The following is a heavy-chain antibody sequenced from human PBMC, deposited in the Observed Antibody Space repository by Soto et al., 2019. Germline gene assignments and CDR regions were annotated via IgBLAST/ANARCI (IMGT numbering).Heavy chain of an antibody. CDR3: ARGSSYSSGWYAY. V-gene: IGHV4-59*01. D-gene: IGHD6-19*01. J-gene: IGHJ4*02. CDR1: GGSISSYY. Sequence: QVQLQESGPGLVKPSETLSLTCTVSGGSISSYYWSWIRQPPGKGLEWIGYINYSGRTNYNPSLKSRVTISVDTSKNQFSLKLSSVTAADTAVYYCARGSSYSSGWYAYWGQGTLVTVSS. CDR2: INYSGRT.